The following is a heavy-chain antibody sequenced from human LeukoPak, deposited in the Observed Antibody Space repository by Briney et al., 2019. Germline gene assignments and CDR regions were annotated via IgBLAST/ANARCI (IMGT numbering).Heavy chain of an antibody. CDR3: ARDRWGYSYGGD. V-gene: IGHV3-21*01. CDR1: GFTFSSYS. D-gene: IGHD5-18*01. Sequence: GGSLRLSCAASGFTFSSYSMNWVRQAPGKGLEFVSSISSSSNYIYYADSVKGRFTISRDNAKNSLYLQMNSLRAEDMAVYYCARDRWGYSYGGDWGQGTLVTVSS. J-gene: IGHJ4*02. CDR2: ISSSSNYI.